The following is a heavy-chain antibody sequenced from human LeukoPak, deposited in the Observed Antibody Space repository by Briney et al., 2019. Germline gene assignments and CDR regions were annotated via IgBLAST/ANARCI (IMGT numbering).Heavy chain of an antibody. Sequence: GGSLRLSCAASGFTFSSYGMHWVRQAPGKGLEWVAVISYDGSNKYYADSVKGRFTISRDNSKNTLYLQMNSLRAEDTAVYYCAILTLSGTHDAFDIWGQGTMVTVSS. CDR1: GFTFSSYG. J-gene: IGHJ3*02. CDR3: AILTLSGTHDAFDI. CDR2: ISYDGSNK. V-gene: IGHV3-30*03. D-gene: IGHD1-14*01.